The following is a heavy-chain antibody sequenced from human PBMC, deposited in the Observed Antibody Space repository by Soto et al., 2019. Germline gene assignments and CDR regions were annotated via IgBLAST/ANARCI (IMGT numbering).Heavy chain of an antibody. CDR3: AKRVVVAADNWFDP. CDR2: INSGGGDS. Sequence: GGSLRLSCAASGFTFSNYWMHWVRQAPGKGLVWVSRINSGGGDSNYADSVKGRFTISRDNAKNTLYLQMNSLRAEDTAVYYCAKRVVVAADNWFDPWGQGTLVTVSS. D-gene: IGHD2-15*01. CDR1: GFTFSNYW. V-gene: IGHV3-74*01. J-gene: IGHJ5*02.